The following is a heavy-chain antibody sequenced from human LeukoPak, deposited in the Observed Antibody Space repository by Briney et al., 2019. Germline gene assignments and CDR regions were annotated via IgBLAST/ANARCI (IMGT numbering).Heavy chain of an antibody. CDR2: INHSGST. V-gene: IGHV4-34*01. J-gene: IGHJ6*02. Sequence: SETLSLTRAVYGGSFSGYYWSWIRQPPGKGLEWIGEINHSGSTNYNPSLKSRVTISVDTSKNQFSLKLSSVTAADTAVYYCARKWYCSSTSCYRAFYYYYYGMDVWGQGTTVTVSS. CDR1: GGSFSGYY. D-gene: IGHD2-2*01. CDR3: ARKWYCSSTSCYRAFYYYYYGMDV.